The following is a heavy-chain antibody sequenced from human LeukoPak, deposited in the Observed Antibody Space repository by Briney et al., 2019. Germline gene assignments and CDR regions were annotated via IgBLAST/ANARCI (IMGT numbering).Heavy chain of an antibody. CDR3: ARDEDGSGSYYNHYYYYYYMDV. D-gene: IGHD3-10*01. CDR1: GFTFSDYY. V-gene: IGHV3-11*01. J-gene: IGHJ6*03. Sequence: GGSLRLPCAASGFTFSDYYMSWIRQAPGKGLEWVSYISSSGSTIYYADSVKGRFTISRDNAKNSLYLQMNSLRAEDTAVYYCARDEDGSGSYYNHYYYYYYMDVWGKGTTVTVSS. CDR2: ISSSGSTI.